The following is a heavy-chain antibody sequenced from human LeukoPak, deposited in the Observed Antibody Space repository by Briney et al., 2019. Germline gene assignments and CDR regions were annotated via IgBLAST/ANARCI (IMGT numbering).Heavy chain of an antibody. J-gene: IGHJ4*02. V-gene: IGHV3-33*01. CDR2: MGYDGSNK. Sequence: PGRSLRLSCAAAGFSFGSFGMHWVRQAPGKWLEWVAVMGYDGSNKYCADSGKGRFTISRDNSKNTLYLQMNSLQAEDTALYYCARVLNTYDDSGFSAADSWGQGTLVTVSS. CDR1: GFSFGSFG. CDR3: ARVLNTYDDSGFSAADS. D-gene: IGHD5-12*01.